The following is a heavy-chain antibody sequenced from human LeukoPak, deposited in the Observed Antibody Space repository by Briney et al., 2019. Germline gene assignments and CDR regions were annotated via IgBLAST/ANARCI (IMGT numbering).Heavy chain of an antibody. CDR2: IYYGGNT. CDR3: ASRPLDYYDSSGPGEWFDP. J-gene: IGHJ5*02. Sequence: SETLSLTCTVSGGSISNYYWSWIRQPPGKGLEWIGNIYYGGNTNYNPSLKSPVTISVDTSKNQFSLKLSSVTAADTAVYYCASRPLDYYDSSGPGEWFDPWGQGTLVTVSS. D-gene: IGHD3-22*01. V-gene: IGHV4-59*08. CDR1: GGSISNYY.